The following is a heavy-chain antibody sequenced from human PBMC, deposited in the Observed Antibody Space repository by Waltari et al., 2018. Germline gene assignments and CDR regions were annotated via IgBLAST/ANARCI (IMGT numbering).Heavy chain of an antibody. CDR1: GFTFSSYG. CDR3: AKPPYGGIHYYGMDV. J-gene: IGHJ6*02. Sequence: QVQLVESGGGVVQPGRSLRLSCAASGFTFSSYGMHWVRQAPGKGLAWVAVISYDGSNKYYADSVKGRFTISRDNSKNTLYLQMNSLRAEDTAVYYCAKPPYGGIHYYGMDVWGQGTTVTVSS. D-gene: IGHD4-17*01. CDR2: ISYDGSNK. V-gene: IGHV3-30*18.